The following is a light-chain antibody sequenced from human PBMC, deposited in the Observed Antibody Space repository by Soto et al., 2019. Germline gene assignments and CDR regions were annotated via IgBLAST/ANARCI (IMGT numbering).Light chain of an antibody. CDR3: SSYTSSGSVYV. V-gene: IGLV2-14*03. CDR2: GVS. CDR1: SSDVGRYNY. Sequence: QSALTQPASVSGSPGQSITISCTGTSSDVGRYNYVSWYQQHPGKAPKLMIYGVSNRPSGVSNRLSGSKSGNTASLTISGLQVEDEADYYCSSYTSSGSVYVLGTGTQLTVL. J-gene: IGLJ1*01.